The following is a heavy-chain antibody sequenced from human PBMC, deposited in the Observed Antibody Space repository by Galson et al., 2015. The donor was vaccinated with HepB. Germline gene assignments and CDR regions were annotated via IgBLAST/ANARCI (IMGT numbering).Heavy chain of an antibody. CDR3: ARITSTYYYDSSGLVGYYYYYGMDV. V-gene: IGHV2-70*11. Sequence: PALVKPTQTLTLTCTFSGFSLSTSGMCVSWIRQPPGKALEWLARIDWDDDKYYSISLKTRLTISKDTSKNQVVLTMTNMDPVDTATYYCARITSTYYYDSSGLVGYYYYYGMDVWGQGTTVTVSS. D-gene: IGHD3-22*01. J-gene: IGHJ6*02. CDR1: GFSLSTSGMC. CDR2: IDWDDDK.